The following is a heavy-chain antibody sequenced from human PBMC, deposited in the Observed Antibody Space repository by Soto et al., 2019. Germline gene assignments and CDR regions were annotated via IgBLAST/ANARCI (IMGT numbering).Heavy chain of an antibody. Sequence: GGSLRLSCAASGFTFSSYSMNWVRQAPGKGLEWVSYISSSSSTIYYADSVKGRFTISRDNAKNSLYLQMNSLRDEDTAVYYCAGSHIAVAEVTDGDAFDIWGQGTMVTVSS. CDR2: ISSSSSTI. CDR3: AGSHIAVAEVTDGDAFDI. CDR1: GFTFSSYS. D-gene: IGHD6-19*01. V-gene: IGHV3-48*02. J-gene: IGHJ3*02.